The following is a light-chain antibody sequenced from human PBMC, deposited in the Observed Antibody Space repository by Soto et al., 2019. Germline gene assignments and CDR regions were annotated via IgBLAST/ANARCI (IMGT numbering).Light chain of an antibody. CDR2: EVN. J-gene: IGLJ1*01. V-gene: IGLV2-8*01. CDR3: TSCITANTRCV. CDR1: SSDVGGSKY. Sequence: QSALTQPPSASGSPGQSVSISCSGGSSDVGGSKYVSWYQVKPGKAPKLIIYEVNRRPEGAPYRFSGSKSGNTASLTITGLQAEDEADYYCTSCITANTRCVFGSGTKVTVL.